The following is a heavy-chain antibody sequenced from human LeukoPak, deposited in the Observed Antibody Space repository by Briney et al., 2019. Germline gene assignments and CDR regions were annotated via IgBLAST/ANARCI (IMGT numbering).Heavy chain of an antibody. D-gene: IGHD1-26*01. CDR1: GGSISSSSYY. Sequence: SETLSLTCTVSGGSISSSSYYWGWIRQPPGKGLEWIGSIYYSGSTYYNPSLKSRVTISVDTSKNQFSLKLSPVTAADTAVYYCAKIGPGRGAWYFDLWGRGTLVTVSS. CDR2: IYYSGST. CDR3: AKIGPGRGAWYFDL. V-gene: IGHV4-39*07. J-gene: IGHJ2*01.